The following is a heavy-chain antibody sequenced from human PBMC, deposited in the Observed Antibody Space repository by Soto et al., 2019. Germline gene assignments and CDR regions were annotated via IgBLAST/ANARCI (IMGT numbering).Heavy chain of an antibody. CDR1: GFTFSSYS. CDR3: AKAPYSSGWYRRMGY. Sequence: EVQLVESGGGLVKPGGSLRLSCAASGFTFSSYSMNWVRQAPGKGLEWVSSISSSSSYIYYADSVKGRFTISRDNAKNSLYLQMNSLRAEDTAVYYCAKAPYSSGWYRRMGYWGQGTLVTVSS. CDR2: ISSSSSYI. D-gene: IGHD6-19*01. V-gene: IGHV3-21*01. J-gene: IGHJ4*02.